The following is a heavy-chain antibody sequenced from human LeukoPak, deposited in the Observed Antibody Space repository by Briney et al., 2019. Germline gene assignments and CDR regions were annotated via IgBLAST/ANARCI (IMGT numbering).Heavy chain of an antibody. CDR3: ARDRYGDYGPGYYYYMDV. V-gene: IGHV4-34*01. Sequence: SSETLSLTCAVYGGSFSGYYWSWIRQPPGKGLEWIGEINHSGSTYYNPSLKSRVTISVDTSKNQFSLKLSSVTAADTAVYYCARDRYGDYGPGYYYYMDVWGKGTTVTVSS. CDR1: GGSFSGYY. J-gene: IGHJ6*03. D-gene: IGHD4-17*01. CDR2: INHSGST.